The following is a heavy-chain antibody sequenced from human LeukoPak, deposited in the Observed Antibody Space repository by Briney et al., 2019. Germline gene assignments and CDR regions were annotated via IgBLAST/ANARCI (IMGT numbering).Heavy chain of an antibody. V-gene: IGHV4-59*01. Sequence: SETLSLTCAVYGGSFSGYYWSWIRQPPGKGLEWIGYIYYSGSTNYNPSLKSRVTISVDTSKNQFSLKLSSVTAADTAVYYCARFSSPFDYWGQGTLVTVSS. CDR3: ARFSSPFDY. CDR2: IYYSGST. CDR1: GGSFSGYY. J-gene: IGHJ4*02.